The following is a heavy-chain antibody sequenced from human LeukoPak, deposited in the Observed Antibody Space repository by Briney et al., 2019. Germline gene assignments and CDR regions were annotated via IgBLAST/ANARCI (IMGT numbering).Heavy chain of an antibody. CDR1: GFTFSSYT. Sequence: GGSLRLSCAASGFTFSSYTMNWVRQAPGKGLEWVSSISSSRSYIYYADSVKGRFIISRDNAKNSLYLQMNSLRAEDTAVYYCARGGIVGSGYYYFDYWGQGTLVTVSS. CDR3: ARGGIVGSGYYYFDY. CDR2: ISSSRSYI. D-gene: IGHD3-22*01. V-gene: IGHV3-21*01. J-gene: IGHJ4*02.